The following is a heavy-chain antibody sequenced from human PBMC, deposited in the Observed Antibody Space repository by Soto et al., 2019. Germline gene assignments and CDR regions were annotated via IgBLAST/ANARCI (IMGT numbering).Heavy chain of an antibody. J-gene: IGHJ4*02. CDR1: GGYISGGYYS. D-gene: IGHD6-19*01. CDR3: ARYYSSGWYGLFDY. Sequence: SETLSLTCAVSGGYISGGYYSWSWIRQPPGKGLEWIGYIYYSGSTNYNPSLKSRVTISVDTSKNQFSLKLSSVTAADTAVYYCARYYSSGWYGLFDYWGQGTLVTVSS. CDR2: IYYSGST. V-gene: IGHV4-61*01.